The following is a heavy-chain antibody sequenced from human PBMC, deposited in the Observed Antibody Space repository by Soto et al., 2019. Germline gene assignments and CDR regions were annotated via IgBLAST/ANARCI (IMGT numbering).Heavy chain of an antibody. J-gene: IGHJ6*03. CDR2: ISWNSGSI. Sequence: GGSLRLSCAASGFTFDDYAMHWVRQAPGKGLEWVSGISWNSGSIGYADSVKGRFTISRDNAKNSLYLQMNSLRAEDTALYYCAKERGYDPDYYYYYMDVWGKGTTVTVSS. CDR1: GFTFDDYA. V-gene: IGHV3-9*01. CDR3: AKERGYDPDYYYYYMDV. D-gene: IGHD5-12*01.